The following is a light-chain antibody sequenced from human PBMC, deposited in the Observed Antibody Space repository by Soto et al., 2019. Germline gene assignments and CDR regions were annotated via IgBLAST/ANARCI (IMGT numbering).Light chain of an antibody. CDR3: SSYTSNSAHVV. J-gene: IGLJ2*01. CDR1: SSDVGSYNL. V-gene: IGLV2-14*02. Sequence: QSALTQPASVSGSPGQSITISCTGTSSDVGSYNLVSWYQQHPGKAPKLMIYEVTNRPSGVSNHFSGSKSGNTASLSISGLQAEDDADYYCSSYTSNSAHVVFGGGTQLTVL. CDR2: EVT.